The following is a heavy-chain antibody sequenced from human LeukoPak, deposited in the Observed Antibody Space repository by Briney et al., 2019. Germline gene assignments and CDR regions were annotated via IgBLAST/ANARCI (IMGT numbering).Heavy chain of an antibody. D-gene: IGHD4-17*01. Sequence: ASVEVSCKVSGYTLTELSMHWVRQAPGKGLEWMGGFDPEDGETIYAQKFQGRVTMTEDTSTDTAYMELSSLRSEDTAVYYCATDTHDYGEGRGAFDIWGQGTMVTVSS. CDR3: ATDTHDYGEGRGAFDI. CDR2: FDPEDGET. J-gene: IGHJ3*02. CDR1: GYTLTELS. V-gene: IGHV1-24*01.